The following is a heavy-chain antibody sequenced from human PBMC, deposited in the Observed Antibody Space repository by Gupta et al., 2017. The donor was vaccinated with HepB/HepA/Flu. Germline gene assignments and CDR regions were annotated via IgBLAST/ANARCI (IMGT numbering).Heavy chain of an antibody. J-gene: IGHJ2*01. Sequence: EVQLLESGGGLEQPGGSLRLSCAASGFTFSSYAMTWVRQAPGKGLEWVSTIISSGDSIYYTDSVKGRFTISRDNSKNTLYLQMNSLRAEDTAIYYCAKGRGKDYRNWFFDLWGRGTLVTVSS. D-gene: IGHD1-14*01. CDR2: IISSGDSI. CDR1: GFTFSSYA. CDR3: AKGRGKDYRNWFFDL. V-gene: IGHV3-23*01.